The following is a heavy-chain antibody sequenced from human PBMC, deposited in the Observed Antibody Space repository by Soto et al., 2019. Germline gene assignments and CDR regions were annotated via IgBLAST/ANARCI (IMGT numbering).Heavy chain of an antibody. D-gene: IGHD6-13*01. CDR2: IYHSGSN. Sequence: QVQLQESGPGLVKPSGTLSLTCAVSGGSISSSNWWSWVRQPPGKGLEWIGEIYHSGSNHYNPSLKRRVTIPVDKSKNQFSLKLSSVTAADTAVYYCARDWDGSSWFDYWGQGTLVTVSS. J-gene: IGHJ4*02. CDR1: GGSISSSNW. CDR3: ARDWDGSSWFDY. V-gene: IGHV4-4*02.